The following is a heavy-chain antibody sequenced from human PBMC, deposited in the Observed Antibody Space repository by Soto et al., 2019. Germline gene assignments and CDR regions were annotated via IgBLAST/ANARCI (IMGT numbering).Heavy chain of an antibody. D-gene: IGHD3-10*01. V-gene: IGHV5-51*03. CDR1: GYSFTNFW. CDR3: ARRSSPGSGRWHLDY. Sequence: EVQLVQSGAEVKKPGESLKISCNGSGYSFTNFWICWVRQMPGKGLEWMGIIYPCDSETRYSPSFQGQVTISDDKSNSAAYLQCSSLQVSDSAMYYWARRSSPGSGRWHLDYWGQGNLVTLSS. CDR2: IYPCDSET. J-gene: IGHJ4*02.